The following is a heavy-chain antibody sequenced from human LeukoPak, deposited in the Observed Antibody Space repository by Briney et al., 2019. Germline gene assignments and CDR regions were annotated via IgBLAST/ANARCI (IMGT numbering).Heavy chain of an antibody. CDR2: IYNPGST. J-gene: IGHJ6*03. V-gene: IGHV4-59*12. D-gene: IGHD3-3*01. CDR3: ARVWGGLGLLEWIQHMDV. Sequence: PSETLSLTCSVSGGSISDNYWSWIRQPPGKGLEWIGYIYNPGSTNYNPSLRSRVTMSVDTSKNQFSLRLTSVTAADTAIYYCARVWGGLGLLEWIQHMDVWGNGTTVIVSS. CDR1: GGSISDNY.